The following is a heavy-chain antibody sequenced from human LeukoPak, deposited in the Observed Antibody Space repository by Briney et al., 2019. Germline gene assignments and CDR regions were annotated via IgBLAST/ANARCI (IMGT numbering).Heavy chain of an antibody. V-gene: IGHV4-39*01. CDR3: ARLRCSSTSCLYYFDY. J-gene: IGHJ4*02. D-gene: IGHD2-2*01. CDR1: GGSISSYY. Sequence: SETLSLTCTVSGGSISSYYWGWIRQPPGKGLEWIGSIYYSGSTYYNPSLKSRVTVSVDTSKNQFSLKLSSVTAADTAVYYCARLRCSSTSCLYYFDYWGQGTLVTVSS. CDR2: IYYSGST.